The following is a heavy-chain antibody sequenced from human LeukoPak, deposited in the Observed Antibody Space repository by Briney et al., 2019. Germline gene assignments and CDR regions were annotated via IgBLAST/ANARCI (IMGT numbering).Heavy chain of an antibody. D-gene: IGHD3-22*01. CDR3: SRDYYDSSGYPQPIDY. V-gene: IGHV1-2*06. CDR2: INLNSGGT. Sequence: ASVKVSCKASGYTFTGYYMHWVRQAPGQGLEWMGRINLNSGGTNYAQKFQGSVTMTRDTSISTAYMELSRLRSDDTAVDYYSRDYYDSSGYPQPIDYWGQGTLVTVSS. CDR1: GYTFTGYY. J-gene: IGHJ4*02.